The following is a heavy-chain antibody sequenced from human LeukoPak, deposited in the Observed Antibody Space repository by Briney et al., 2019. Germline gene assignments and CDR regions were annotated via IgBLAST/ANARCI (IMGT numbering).Heavy chain of an antibody. D-gene: IGHD1-26*01. CDR1: GFTFSSYA. V-gene: IGHV3-64*01. Sequence: GGSLRLSCAASGFTFSSYAMRWVRQAPGKGLECVSAISSNGGSTYYANSVKGRFTISRDNSKNTLYLQMGSLRAEDMAVYYCARSSGSYIGDVDYWGQGTLVTVSS. J-gene: IGHJ4*02. CDR3: ARSSGSYIGDVDY. CDR2: ISSNGGST.